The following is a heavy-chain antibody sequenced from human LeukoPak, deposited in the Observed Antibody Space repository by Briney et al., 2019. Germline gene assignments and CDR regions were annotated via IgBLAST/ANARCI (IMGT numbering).Heavy chain of an antibody. D-gene: IGHD3-9*01. V-gene: IGHV3-7*01. Sequence: GGSLRLSCAASGFTFSSYWMSWDRQAPGKGLEWVANIKQDGSEKYYVDSVKGRFTISRDNAKNSLYLQMNSLRAEDTAVYYCARRGNYDILTGYYNPYYFDYWGQGTLVTVSS. J-gene: IGHJ4*02. CDR3: ARRGNYDILTGYYNPYYFDY. CDR1: GFTFSSYW. CDR2: IKQDGSEK.